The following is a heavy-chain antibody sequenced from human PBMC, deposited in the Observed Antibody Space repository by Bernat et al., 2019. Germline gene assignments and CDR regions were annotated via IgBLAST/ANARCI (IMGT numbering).Heavy chain of an antibody. D-gene: IGHD6-13*01. V-gene: IGHV3-30*18. J-gene: IGHJ4*02. CDR1: GFTFSSYG. Sequence: QVQLVESGGGVVQPGRSLRLSCEASGFTFSSYGMHWVRQAPGKGLEWVAVISYDENNKCSGASVKGRFTISRDNSKNTLYLQMNSLRGEDTAVYYCAKGLAAAGQRGYFDYWGQGTLVTVSS. CDR2: ISYDENNK. CDR3: AKGLAAAGQRGYFDY.